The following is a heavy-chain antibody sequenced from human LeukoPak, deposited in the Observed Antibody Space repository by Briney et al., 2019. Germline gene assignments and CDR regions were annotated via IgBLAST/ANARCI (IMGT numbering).Heavy chain of an antibody. Sequence: PSETLSLTCAVYGGPFSGYYWSWIRQPPGKGLEWIGEINHSGSTNYNPSLKSRVTISIDTSKNQFSLRLSSVTAADTAVYYCAKPGIAAAGTRNNWFDPWGQGTLVTVSS. J-gene: IGHJ5*02. CDR2: INHSGST. CDR3: AKPGIAAAGTRNNWFDP. CDR1: GGPFSGYY. V-gene: IGHV4-34*01. D-gene: IGHD6-13*01.